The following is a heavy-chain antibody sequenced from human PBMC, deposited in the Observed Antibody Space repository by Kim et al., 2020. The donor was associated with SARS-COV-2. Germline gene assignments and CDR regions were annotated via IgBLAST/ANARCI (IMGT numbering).Heavy chain of an antibody. Sequence: GGSLRLSCAGSGFTFSDYYMSWIRQAPGKGLEWVSYISSSGNTIYNADSVKGRFTISRDNAKNSLYLQMNSLRAEDTAVYYCARAQLRYSALDSWGQGTLVTVSS. CDR1: GFTFSDYY. CDR2: ISSSGNTI. V-gene: IGHV3-11*01. D-gene: IGHD1-20*01. J-gene: IGHJ4*02. CDR3: ARAQLRYSALDS.